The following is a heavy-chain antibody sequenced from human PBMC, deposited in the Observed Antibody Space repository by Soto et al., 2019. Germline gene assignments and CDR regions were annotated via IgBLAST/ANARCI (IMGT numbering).Heavy chain of an antibody. Sequence: ASVKGSCKASGYSFTDYHIHWVRQAPGQGLEWLGRINPKSGGTSTAQKFQGWVTMTTDTSISTASMELTRLTSDDTAIYYCARGDSTDCSNGVCSFFYNHDMDVWGQGTTVTVSS. CDR1: GYSFTDYH. D-gene: IGHD2-8*01. CDR2: INPKSGGT. CDR3: ARGDSTDCSNGVCSFFYNHDMDV. V-gene: IGHV1-2*04. J-gene: IGHJ6*02.